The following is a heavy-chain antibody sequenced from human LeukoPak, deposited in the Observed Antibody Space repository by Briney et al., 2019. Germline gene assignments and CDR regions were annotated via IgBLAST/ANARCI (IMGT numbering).Heavy chain of an antibody. CDR3: ARDLLSVTTDISPNWFNP. J-gene: IGHJ5*02. V-gene: IGHV4-61*09. D-gene: IGHD3-3*02. Sequence: SATVSLTCTVSGGSISSDSLYWSWIRQPAGKGLVWSGHIYTSGSTNYNPSLNSRVTISVATSKNNFSLQLRSVTAADTAAYYCARDLLSVTTDISPNWFNPWGEGTLVTVPS. CDR2: IYTSGST. CDR1: GGSISSDSLY.